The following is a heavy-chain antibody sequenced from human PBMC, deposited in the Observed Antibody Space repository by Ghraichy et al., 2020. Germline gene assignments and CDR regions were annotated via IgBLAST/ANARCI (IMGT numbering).Heavy chain of an antibody. Sequence: GGSLRLSCAVSGFTFSTHGMHWVRQAPGQGKEWEALISYDGSHKYYADSVKGRFTIYRDNSKNTLYLQMTSLNPEDTAVYYCGKDRSGYCSGGSCYPLDSCGQGTLITVSS. D-gene: IGHD2-15*01. V-gene: IGHV3-30*18. CDR3: GKDRSGYCSGGSCYPLDS. CDR1: GFTFSTHG. CDR2: ISYDGSHK. J-gene: IGHJ4*02.